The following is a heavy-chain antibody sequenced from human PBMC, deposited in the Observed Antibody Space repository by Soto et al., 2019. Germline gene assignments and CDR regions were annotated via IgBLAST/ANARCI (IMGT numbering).Heavy chain of an antibody. CDR1: GGTISSDA. J-gene: IGHJ6*02. CDR2: IIPVIGAP. Sequence: QVHLVQSGAEMKRAGSSVRVSCKGLGGTISSDAISWVRQAPGRGLEWMGGIIPVIGAPNYGQRFQGRSTITADESTKTAYMELSSLRPEDTAIYDCARVQRYDSLTGSAPAYGMDVWGQGTTVTVSS. V-gene: IGHV1-69*01. D-gene: IGHD3-9*01. CDR3: ARVQRYDSLTGSAPAYGMDV.